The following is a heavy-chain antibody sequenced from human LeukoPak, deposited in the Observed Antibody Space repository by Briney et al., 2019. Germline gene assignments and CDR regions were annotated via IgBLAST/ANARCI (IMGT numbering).Heavy chain of an antibody. D-gene: IGHD1-26*01. CDR2: IHYTGST. Sequence: PSETLSLTCTVSGGSISSFYWSWIRQPPGKGLEWIGYIHYTGSTNYSPSLRSRVTMSVDTSKNQVSLQLSSVTAADTAVYYCAGHWIGGSYSSEFDYWGQGPLVTVSS. CDR1: GGSISSFY. J-gene: IGHJ4*02. CDR3: AGHWIGGSYSSEFDY. V-gene: IGHV4-59*08.